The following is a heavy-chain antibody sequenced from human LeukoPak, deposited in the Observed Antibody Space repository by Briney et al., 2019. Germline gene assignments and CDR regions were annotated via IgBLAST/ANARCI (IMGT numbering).Heavy chain of an antibody. CDR3: AKDRLVESYAFDT. Sequence: GGSLRLSCAASGFTFSSYGMHWVRQAPGKGLEWVAFIRYDGSNKYYADSVKGRFTISRDNSKNTLYLQMNSPRAEDTAVYYCAKDRLVESYAFDTWGQGTMVTVSS. V-gene: IGHV3-30*02. CDR2: IRYDGSNK. CDR1: GFTFSSYG. J-gene: IGHJ3*02. D-gene: IGHD2-2*01.